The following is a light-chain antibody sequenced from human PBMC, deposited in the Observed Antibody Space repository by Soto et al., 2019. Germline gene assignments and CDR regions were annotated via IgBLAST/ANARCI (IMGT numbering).Light chain of an antibody. V-gene: IGLV2-14*03. Sequence: QSPLAHPASMSCPRGRSITISCTGTSSDVGAYDFVSWYQQHPDKAPKLMIYEVRNRPSGVSNRFSGSKSVNTATLTISGLQAEDEADYYCSSYTTSSTRVFGTGTKVTVL. CDR1: SSDVGAYDF. CDR3: SSYTTSSTRV. CDR2: EVR. J-gene: IGLJ1*01.